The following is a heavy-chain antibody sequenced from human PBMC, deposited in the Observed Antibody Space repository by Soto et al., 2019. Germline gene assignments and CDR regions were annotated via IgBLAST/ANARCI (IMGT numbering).Heavy chain of an antibody. CDR3: SRGHEGGGNSDAFDV. D-gene: IGHD2-15*01. CDR2: ILPFFGTA. CDR1: GGSFRREA. J-gene: IGHJ3*01. Sequence: QVQLVQSGAEVKKPGSSVKVSCKASGGSFRREAINWVRQAPGEGPEWMGGILPFFGTADYAEKFQGRVTLTADVSTTTVYMELGSLRFEDPAVYYCSRGHEGGGNSDAFDVWGQGTMVIVSS. V-gene: IGHV1-69*12.